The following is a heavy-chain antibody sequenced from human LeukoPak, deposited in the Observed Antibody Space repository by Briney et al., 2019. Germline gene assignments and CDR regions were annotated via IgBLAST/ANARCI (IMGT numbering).Heavy chain of an antibody. V-gene: IGHV3-21*01. J-gene: IGHJ3*02. CDR1: GFTFNSYW. CDR3: ARVLDIVVVPAANDAFDI. D-gene: IGHD2-2*03. CDR2: INSRSTYI. Sequence: SGGSLRLSCAVSGFTFNSYWMSWVRQTPGKGLEWVSSINSRSTYIFYADSVKGRFTISRDNAKNSLYLQMNSLRAEDTAVYYCARVLDIVVVPAANDAFDIWGQGTMVIVSS.